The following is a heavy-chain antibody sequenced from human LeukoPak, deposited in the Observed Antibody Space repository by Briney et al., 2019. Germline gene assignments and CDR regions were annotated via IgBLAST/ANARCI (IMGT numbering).Heavy chain of an antibody. Sequence: SETLSLTCTVSGGSISSSSYYWGWIRQPPGKGLEWIGSIYYSGSTYYNPSLKSRVTISVDTSKNQFSLKLSSVTAADTAVYYCARSRDYDFLFDPWGQGTLVTVSS. D-gene: IGHD3-3*01. J-gene: IGHJ5*02. CDR3: ARSRDYDFLFDP. CDR1: GGSISSSSYY. CDR2: IYYSGST. V-gene: IGHV4-39*07.